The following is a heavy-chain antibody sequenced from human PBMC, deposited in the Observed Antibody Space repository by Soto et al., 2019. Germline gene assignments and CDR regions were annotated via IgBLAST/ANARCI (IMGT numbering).Heavy chain of an antibody. CDR2: IYYSGST. CDR3: ARRTPTLFRGVTPRGGMDV. J-gene: IGHJ6*02. CDR1: GGSISSYY. D-gene: IGHD3-10*01. V-gene: IGHV4-59*01. Sequence: PSETLSLTCTVSGGSISSYYWSWIRQPPGKGLEWIGYIYYSGSTNYNPSLKSRVTISVDTSKNQFSLKLSSVTAADTAVYYCARRTPTLFRGVTPRGGMDVRAQRNTVPVSS.